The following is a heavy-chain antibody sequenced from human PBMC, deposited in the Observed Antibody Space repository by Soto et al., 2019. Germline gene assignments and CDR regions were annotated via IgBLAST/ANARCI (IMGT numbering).Heavy chain of an antibody. Sequence: SETLSLTCTVSGGSISSSRYYWGWIRQPPGKGLEWIGSIYSSGSTYYNPSLKSRLTISVDTSKNQFSLKLSSVTAADTAVYYCAREIMPRTNDWYFDLWGRGTLVTVSS. J-gene: IGHJ2*01. CDR2: IYSSGST. D-gene: IGHD2-8*01. V-gene: IGHV4-39*02. CDR3: AREIMPRTNDWYFDL. CDR1: GGSISSSRYY.